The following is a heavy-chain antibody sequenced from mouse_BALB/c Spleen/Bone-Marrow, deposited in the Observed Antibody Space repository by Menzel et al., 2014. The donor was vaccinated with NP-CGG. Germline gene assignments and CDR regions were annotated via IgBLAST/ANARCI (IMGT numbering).Heavy chain of an antibody. CDR3: ARKYGDY. CDR2: IYPGDGET. CDR1: GYPFSSYW. D-gene: IGHD2-10*02. J-gene: IGHJ2*01. V-gene: IGHV1-80*01. Sequence: QVQLQQPGAELVRPGSSVKISCTASGYPFSSYWMNWVKQRPGQGLEWIGQIYPGDGETNYNGKFKGNATLTADKSSSTAYMQLISLTSEDSAVYFCARKYGDYWGQGTTLTVSS.